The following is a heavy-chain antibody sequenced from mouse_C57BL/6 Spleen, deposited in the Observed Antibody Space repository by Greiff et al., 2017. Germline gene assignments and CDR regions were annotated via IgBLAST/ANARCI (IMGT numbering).Heavy chain of an antibody. V-gene: IGHV1-7*01. CDR3: ARAEPIYDGYFYAMDY. CDR1: GYTFTSYW. J-gene: IGHJ4*01. D-gene: IGHD2-3*01. CDR2: INPSSGYT. Sequence: VQLQQSGAELAKPGASVKLSCKASGYTFTSYWMHWVKQRPGQGLEWIGYINPSSGYTKYNQKFKDKATLTADKSSSTAYMQLRSLTYEDSAVYYCARAEPIYDGYFYAMDYWGQGTSVTVSS.